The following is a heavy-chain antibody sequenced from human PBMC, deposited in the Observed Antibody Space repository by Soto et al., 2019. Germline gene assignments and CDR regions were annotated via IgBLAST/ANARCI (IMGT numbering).Heavy chain of an antibody. D-gene: IGHD3-10*01. CDR1: GDSITNAAYY. V-gene: IGHV4-39*02. CDR2: IYYSGNT. J-gene: IGHJ4*02. Sequence: QLQLQESGPGLVKPSETLSLTCTVSGDSITNAAYYWGWIRQPPGKGLECIGIIYYSGNTYYSPSLKSRVTMSVDTSNSRCSVKESSVSAADTSMYYCARVYGQRSYYFAYWGQGTPVTVFS. CDR3: ARVYGQRSYYFAY.